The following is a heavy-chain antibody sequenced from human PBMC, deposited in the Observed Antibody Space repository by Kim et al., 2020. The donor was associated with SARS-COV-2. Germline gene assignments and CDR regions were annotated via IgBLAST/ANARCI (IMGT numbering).Heavy chain of an antibody. D-gene: IGHD5-12*01. CDR2: IYSGGST. Sequence: GGSLRLSCAASGFTVSSNSMSWVRQAPGKGLEWVSVIYSGGSTYYADSVKGRFTISRDNTKNTLYLQLTSLRAEDTAAFYCARARRGFAYCGQGTLVTVS. CDR3: ARARRGFAY. CDR1: GFTVSSNS. J-gene: IGHJ4*02. V-gene: IGHV3-66*01.